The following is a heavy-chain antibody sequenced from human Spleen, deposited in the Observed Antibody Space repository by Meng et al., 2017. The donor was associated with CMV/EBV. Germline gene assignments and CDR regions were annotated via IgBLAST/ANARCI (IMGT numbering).Heavy chain of an antibody. V-gene: IGHV3-33*01. Sequence: GESLKISCAASGFTFSSYGMHWVRQAPGKGLEWVAVIWYDGSNKYYADSVKGRFTISRDNSKNSLYLQMNSLRAEDTAVYYCARLPGLGWSAFDGWGQGTVVTVSS. CDR3: ARLPGLGWSAFDG. D-gene: IGHD3-3*01. CDR2: IWYDGSNK. CDR1: GFTFSSYG. J-gene: IGHJ3*01.